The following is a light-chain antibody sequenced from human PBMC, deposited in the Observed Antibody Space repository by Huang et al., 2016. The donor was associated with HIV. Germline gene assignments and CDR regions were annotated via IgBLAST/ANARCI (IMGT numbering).Light chain of an antibody. CDR1: QGISNY. CDR3: QQLNSFPREYT. V-gene: IGKV1-9*01. CDR2: AAS. Sequence: IQLTQSPSSLSASVGDRVTITCRARQGISNYLAWYQQKPGKAPKLLIFAASTLQSGVPSRVSGSGSGTDCTLTISSLQPEDFATYYCQQLNSFPREYTFGQGTKLEIK. J-gene: IGKJ2*01.